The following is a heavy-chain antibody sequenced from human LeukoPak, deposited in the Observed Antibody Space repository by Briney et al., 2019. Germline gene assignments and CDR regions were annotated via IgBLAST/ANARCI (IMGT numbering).Heavy chain of an antibody. CDR1: GGTFSNYA. D-gene: IGHD3-22*01. CDR3: ARDLAAHYYDSSGYAFDI. Sequence: VASVKVSCKASGGTFSNYAISWVRQAPGQGLEWMGGIIPIFGTANYPQRFQGRATITTDESTSTAYMELSSLRSEDTAVYYCARDLAAHYYDSSGYAFDIWGQGTMVTVSS. CDR2: IIPIFGTA. V-gene: IGHV1-69*05. J-gene: IGHJ3*02.